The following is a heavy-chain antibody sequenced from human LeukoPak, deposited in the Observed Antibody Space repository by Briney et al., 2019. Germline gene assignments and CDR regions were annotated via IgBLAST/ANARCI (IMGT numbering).Heavy chain of an antibody. V-gene: IGHV1-2*02. CDR3: ARDNNDY. CDR2: INPNSGGT. J-gene: IGHJ4*02. Sequence: GESLKISCKGSGYSFTSYWIGWVRQAPGQGLEWMGWINPNSGGTNYAQKFQGRVTMTRDTSISTAYMELSRLRSDDTAVYYCARDNNDYWGQGTLVTVSS. CDR1: GYSFTSYW.